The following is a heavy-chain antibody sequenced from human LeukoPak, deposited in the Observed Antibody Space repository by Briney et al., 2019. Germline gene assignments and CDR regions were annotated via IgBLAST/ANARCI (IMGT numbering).Heavy chain of an antibody. Sequence: VASVKVSCKASGYTFTDYHMHWVRQAPGQGLEWMGRINPNSGGTNYAQKFQGRVIMTRDTSISTAYMELSRLRSDDTAVYYCAREWGSSSWFNWFDPWGQGTLVTVSS. CDR1: GYTFTDYH. J-gene: IGHJ5*02. CDR2: INPNSGGT. V-gene: IGHV1-2*06. D-gene: IGHD6-13*01. CDR3: AREWGSSSWFNWFDP.